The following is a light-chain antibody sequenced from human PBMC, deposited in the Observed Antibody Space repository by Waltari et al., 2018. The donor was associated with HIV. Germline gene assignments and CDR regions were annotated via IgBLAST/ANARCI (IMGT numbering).Light chain of an antibody. CDR2: DVS. Sequence: QSALTQPRPVSGSPGQYVPLPCTATSSAAGVYTFVPRYQKHPGKAPKLMINDVSKRPSGVPDRFSGSKSGNTASLTISGLQAEDEADYYCCSYAGSYPVVFGGGTKLTVL. J-gene: IGLJ2*01. CDR1: SSAAGVYTF. V-gene: IGLV2-11*01. CDR3: CSYAGSYPVV.